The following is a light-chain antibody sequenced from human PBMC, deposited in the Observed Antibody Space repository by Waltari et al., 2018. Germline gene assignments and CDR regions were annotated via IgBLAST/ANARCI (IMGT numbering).Light chain of an antibody. CDR1: VLGRKY. V-gene: IGLV3-27*01. CDR3: YAATENNRV. CDR2: KDS. Sequence: SYELTQPSSVSVSPGQTARITCSGDVLGRKYARWFQQKPGQAPVLVIYKDSERPSGVPERFSGSSSGTTVTLTINGAQVEDEADYYCYAATENNRVFGGGTKLIVL. J-gene: IGLJ3*02.